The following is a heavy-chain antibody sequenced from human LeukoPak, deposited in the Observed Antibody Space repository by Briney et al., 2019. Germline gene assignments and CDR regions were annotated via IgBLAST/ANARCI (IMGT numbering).Heavy chain of an antibody. CDR1: GYTFTGYY. Sequence: ASVKVSCKAAGYTFTGYYMFWVRQAPGQGLEWMGRINPNSGGTNYAQKFQGRVTMTRDTSISTAYMELSRLRSDDTAVYYCARVLSSGSYSWFDPWGQGTLVTVSS. D-gene: IGHD1-26*01. CDR3: ARVLSSGSYSWFDP. CDR2: INPNSGGT. J-gene: IGHJ5*02. V-gene: IGHV1-2*06.